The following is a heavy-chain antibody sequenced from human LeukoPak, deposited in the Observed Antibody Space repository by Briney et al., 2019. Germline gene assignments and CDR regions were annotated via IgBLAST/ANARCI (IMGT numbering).Heavy chain of an antibody. CDR1: GGSISSYY. Sequence: SETLSLTCTVSGGSISSYYWSWIRQPPGKGLEWIGYIYYSGSTNYNPSLKSRVTISVDTSKNQFSLKVSSVTAADTAVYYCARGYYGSGSYPLFDYWGQGTLVNVSS. CDR3: ARGYYGSGSYPLFDY. J-gene: IGHJ4*02. CDR2: IYYSGST. V-gene: IGHV4-59*01. D-gene: IGHD3-10*01.